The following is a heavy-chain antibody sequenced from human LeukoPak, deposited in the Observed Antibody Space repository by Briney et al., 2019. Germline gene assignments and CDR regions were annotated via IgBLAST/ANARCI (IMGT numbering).Heavy chain of an antibody. CDR3: ARVGRSSYGAFDY. CDR2: INPSGGST. V-gene: IGHV1-46*01. Sequence: GASVKVSCKASGHTFTSYYMHWVRQAPGQGLEWMGIINPSGGSTTYAQNFQVRVTMTRDTSTSTVYMELSSLRSEDTAVYYCARVGRSSYGAFDYWGQGTLVTVSS. J-gene: IGHJ4*02. CDR1: GHTFTSYY. D-gene: IGHD4-17*01.